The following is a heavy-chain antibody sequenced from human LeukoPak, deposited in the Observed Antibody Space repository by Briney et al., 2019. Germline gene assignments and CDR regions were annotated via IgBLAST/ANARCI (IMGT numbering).Heavy chain of an antibody. CDR3: ARVPDGSSWPEFDY. CDR1: GGSISSGGYY. Sequence: PSETLSLTCTVSGGSISSGGYYWSWIRQHPGKGLEWIGYIYYSGSTNYNPSLKSRVTISVDTSKNQFSLKLSSVTAADTAVYYCARVPDGSSWPEFDYWGQGTLVTVSS. V-gene: IGHV4-61*08. CDR2: IYYSGST. D-gene: IGHD6-13*01. J-gene: IGHJ4*02.